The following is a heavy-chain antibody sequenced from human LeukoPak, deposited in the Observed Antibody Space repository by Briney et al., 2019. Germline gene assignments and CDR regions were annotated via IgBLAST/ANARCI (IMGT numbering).Heavy chain of an antibody. J-gene: IGHJ4*02. CDR2: ISYDGSNK. Sequence: GGSLRLSCAASGFTFSSYAMHWVRQAPGKGLEWVAVISYDGSNKYYADSVKGRFTISRDNSKNTLYLQMNNVRAEDTAIYYCTRVACSSTSCPDYWGQGTLVTVSS. D-gene: IGHD2-2*01. V-gene: IGHV3-30*04. CDR3: TRVACSSTSCPDY. CDR1: GFTFSSYA.